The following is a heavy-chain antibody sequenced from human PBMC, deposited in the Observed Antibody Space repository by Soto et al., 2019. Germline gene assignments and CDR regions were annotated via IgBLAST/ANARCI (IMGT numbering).Heavy chain of an antibody. D-gene: IGHD4-4*01. CDR2: ISTTGTYI. V-gene: IGHV3-21*06. CDR3: AREGSLYSESVANCVDY. Sequence: PSWSLGLSCAASGFIIRSYSLNSLRLPTGKHLEWVSSISTTGTYIYYADSVKGRFTISRDNGKNSVYLQMNSLRADDTAVYYCAREGSLYSESVANCVDYWGQGTLVTVSS. J-gene: IGHJ4*02. CDR1: GFIIRSYS.